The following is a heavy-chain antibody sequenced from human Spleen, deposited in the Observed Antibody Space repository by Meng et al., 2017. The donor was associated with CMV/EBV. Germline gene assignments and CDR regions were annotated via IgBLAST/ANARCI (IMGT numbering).Heavy chain of an antibody. CDR3: ATVTGNNALDI. CDR2: IYTGGTT. D-gene: IGHD1/OR15-1a*01. CDR1: GFTVSSNH. J-gene: IGHJ3*02. Sequence: LSCAASGFTVSSNHMSWVRQAPGKGLEWVSVIYTGGTTYYADSVKGRFTISRDNSKNTLFLQLNSLRAEDTAVYYCATVTGNNALDIWGHGTMVTVSS. V-gene: IGHV3-53*01.